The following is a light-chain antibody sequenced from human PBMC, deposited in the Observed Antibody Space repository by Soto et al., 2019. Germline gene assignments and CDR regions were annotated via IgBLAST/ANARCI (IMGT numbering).Light chain of an antibody. CDR3: CSYASSGIWV. V-gene: IGLV2-23*02. CDR1: SSVVGSSNL. Sequence: QSVLTQPASVSGSPGQSITISCTGTSSVVGSSNLVSWYQQHPGKAAKLLIYEVSKRPSGASNRFSGSKSGNTASLTISGLQAEDEADYYCCSYASSGIWVFVGGTKVTVL. CDR2: EVS. J-gene: IGLJ3*02.